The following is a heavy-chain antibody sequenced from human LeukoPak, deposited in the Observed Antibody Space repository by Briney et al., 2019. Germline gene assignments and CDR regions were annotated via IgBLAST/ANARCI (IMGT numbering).Heavy chain of an antibody. CDR3: ARGLLIYYYDSSRAPFDY. V-gene: IGHV1-46*01. Sequence: ASVKVSCKASGYIFITYYIHWVRQAPGQGLEWMGVINPSDGSTNYAQKFQGRVTMTRDTSTRTVYMQLSSLRSDDTAVYYCARGLLIYYYDSSRAPFDYWGQGTLVTVSS. CDR2: INPSDGST. J-gene: IGHJ4*02. D-gene: IGHD3-22*01. CDR1: GYIFITYY.